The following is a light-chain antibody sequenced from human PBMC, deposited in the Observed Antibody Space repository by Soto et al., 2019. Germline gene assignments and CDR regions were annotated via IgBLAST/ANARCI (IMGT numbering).Light chain of an antibody. V-gene: IGKV3-20*01. J-gene: IGKJ1*01. CDR2: GAS. Sequence: EIVLTQSPGTLSLSPGERATLSCRASQSVSSSYLAWYQHKPGQAPRLLIYGASSRATGIPDRFSGSGSETDSTLTISRLEPEEFAVYYCQQYGSSSWTFGQGTKVEIK. CDR3: QQYGSSSWT. CDR1: QSVSSSY.